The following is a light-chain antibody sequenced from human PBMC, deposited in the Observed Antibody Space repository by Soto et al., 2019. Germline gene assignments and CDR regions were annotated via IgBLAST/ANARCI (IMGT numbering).Light chain of an antibody. Sequence: EIVMTQSPATLSASPGERATLSCRASESVSRDLGWYLQEPGQAPRLLIYGASTRATGIPDRFSGSGSGTDFTLTINSLQSEDFVVYYCQQYNQWPLTFGGGTKVEVK. CDR1: ESVSRD. CDR3: QQYNQWPLT. CDR2: GAS. J-gene: IGKJ4*01. V-gene: IGKV3-15*01.